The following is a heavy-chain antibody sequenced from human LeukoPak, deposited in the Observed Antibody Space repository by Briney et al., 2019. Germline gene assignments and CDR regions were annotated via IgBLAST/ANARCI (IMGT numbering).Heavy chain of an antibody. CDR2: IYYSGST. CDR1: GGSISSYY. Sequence: SETLSLTCTVSGGSISSYYWSWIRQPPGKGLEWIGYIYYSGSTNYNPSLKSRVTISVDTSKNQFSLKLSSVTAADTAVYYCARDSLRRSSDWFRLFDYWGQGTLVTVSS. J-gene: IGHJ4*02. CDR3: ARDSLRRSSDWFRLFDY. D-gene: IGHD3-9*01. V-gene: IGHV4-59*01.